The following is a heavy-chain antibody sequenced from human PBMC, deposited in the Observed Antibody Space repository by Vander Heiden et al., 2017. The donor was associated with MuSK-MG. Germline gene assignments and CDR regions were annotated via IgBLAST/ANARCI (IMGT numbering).Heavy chain of an antibody. CDR1: GSTFSSYS. Sequence: EVQLVASGGGLVKPGGSLRLSCAASGSTFSSYSMNWVRQAPGKGLEWVSSISSSSSYIYYADSVKGRFTISRDNAKNSLYLQMNSLRAEDTAVYYCARDLRGATGFDYWGQGTLVTVSS. CDR2: ISSSSSYI. V-gene: IGHV3-21*01. D-gene: IGHD1-26*01. CDR3: ARDLRGATGFDY. J-gene: IGHJ4*02.